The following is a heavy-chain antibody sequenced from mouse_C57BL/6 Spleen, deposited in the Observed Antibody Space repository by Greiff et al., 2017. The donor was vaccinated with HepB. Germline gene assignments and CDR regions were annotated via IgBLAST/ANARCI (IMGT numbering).Heavy chain of an antibody. J-gene: IGHJ3*01. Sequence: QVQLQQPGAELVRPGSSVKLSCKASGYTFTSYWMHWVKQRPIQGLEWIGNIDPSDSETHYNQKFKDKATLTVDKSSSTAYMQLSSLTSEDSAVYYCARAGLTGRFAYWGQGTLVTVSA. V-gene: IGHV1-52*01. CDR1: GYTFTSYW. CDR2: IDPSDSET. CDR3: ARAGLTGRFAY. D-gene: IGHD4-1*01.